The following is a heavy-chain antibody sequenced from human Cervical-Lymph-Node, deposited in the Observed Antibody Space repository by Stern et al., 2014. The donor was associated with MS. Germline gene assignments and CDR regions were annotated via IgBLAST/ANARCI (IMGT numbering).Heavy chain of an antibody. Sequence: QVQLHESGPGLVKPSQTLSLTCAVTGGSISSAEYYWSWIRQSPGKGLDWIGYIHNSGTTYYNPSLKSRVTISVDTSKNQFSLKLRSVTAADTAVYYCSRDADGYSLVFGYWGRGTLVTVSS. D-gene: IGHD5-24*01. CDR2: IHNSGTT. V-gene: IGHV4-30-4*01. CDR1: GGSISSAEYY. J-gene: IGHJ4*02. CDR3: SRDADGYSLVFGY.